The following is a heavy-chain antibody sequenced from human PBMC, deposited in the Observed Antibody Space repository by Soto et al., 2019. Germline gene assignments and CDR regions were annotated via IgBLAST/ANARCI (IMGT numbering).Heavy chain of an antibody. J-gene: IGHJ6*03. CDR1: GGSFSGYY. V-gene: IGHV4-34*01. D-gene: IGHD3-10*01. Sequence: SETLSLTCAVYGGSFSGYYWSWIRQPPGKGLEWIGEINHSGSTNYNPSLKSRVTISVDTSKNQFSLKLSSVTAADTAVYYCARGAYGSGSEFAYYYYMDVWGKGTTVTVSS. CDR2: INHSGST. CDR3: ARGAYGSGSEFAYYYYMDV.